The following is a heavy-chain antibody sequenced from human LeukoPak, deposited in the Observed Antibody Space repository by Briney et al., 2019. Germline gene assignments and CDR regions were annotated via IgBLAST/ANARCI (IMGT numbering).Heavy chain of an antibody. V-gene: IGHV3-30-3*01. Sequence: GGSLRLSCAASGFTFSSYAMHWVRQAPGKGLEWVAVISYDGSNKYYADSVKGRFTISRDNSKNTLYLQMNSLRAEDTAVYYCARDLGFILGVGAFDYWGQGTLVTVSS. J-gene: IGHJ4*02. CDR2: ISYDGSNK. CDR3: ARDLGFILGVGAFDY. CDR1: GFTFSSYA. D-gene: IGHD1-26*01.